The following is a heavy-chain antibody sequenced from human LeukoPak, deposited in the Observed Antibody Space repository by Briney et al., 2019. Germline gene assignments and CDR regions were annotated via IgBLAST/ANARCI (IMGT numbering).Heavy chain of an antibody. D-gene: IGHD3-10*01. Sequence: SETLSLTCTVSGGSITSTTHYWSWIRQHPGKGLEWIGYIYYSGSTQYNPSLKSRVTISVDTSKKQFSLKLSSVTAADTAVYYCARYGSGSRSTADWFDPWGQGTLVTVSS. V-gene: IGHV4-31*03. CDR2: IYYSGST. CDR1: GGSITSTTHY. J-gene: IGHJ5*02. CDR3: ARYGSGSRSTADWFDP.